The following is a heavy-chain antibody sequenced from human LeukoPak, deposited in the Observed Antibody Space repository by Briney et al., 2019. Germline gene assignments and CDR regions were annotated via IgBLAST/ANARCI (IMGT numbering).Heavy chain of an antibody. J-gene: IGHJ4*02. CDR1: GFTLSNYA. Sequence: GGSLRLSCAASGFTLSNYAMTWIRQAPGKGLEWVSSITGSGALTYYADSVKGRFTISKDNAMDTLFLQMNSLRADDTAVYYCAKDRVDGSGSQFDSWGQGSLVTVSS. V-gene: IGHV3-23*01. CDR2: ITGSGALT. D-gene: IGHD3-10*01. CDR3: AKDRVDGSGSQFDS.